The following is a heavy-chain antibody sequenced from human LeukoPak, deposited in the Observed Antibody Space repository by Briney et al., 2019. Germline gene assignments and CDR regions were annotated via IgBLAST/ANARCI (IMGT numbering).Heavy chain of an antibody. V-gene: IGHV1-2*02. CDR3: ARDSNSGSYQGYFDY. D-gene: IGHD1-26*01. CDR2: INPNSGGT. CDR1: GYTFTGYY. Sequence: ASVKVSCKASGYTFTGYYMHWVRQAPGQGLEWMGWINPNSGGTNYAQKFQGRVTMTRDTSISTAYMELSRLRSDDTAVYYCARDSNSGSYQGYFDYWGQGTLVTVSS. J-gene: IGHJ4*02.